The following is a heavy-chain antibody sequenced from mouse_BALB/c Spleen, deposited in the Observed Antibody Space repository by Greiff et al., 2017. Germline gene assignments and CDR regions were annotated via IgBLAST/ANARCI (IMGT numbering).Heavy chain of an antibody. V-gene: IGHV5-6*01. CDR1: GFTFSSYG. CDR2: ISSGGSYT. Sequence: EVHLVESGGDLVKPGGSLKLSCAASGFTFSSYGMSWVRQTPDKRLEWVATISSGGSYTYYPDSVKGRFTISRDNAKNTLYLQMSSLKSEDTAMYYCERHARYGSSCSWYFDVWGAGTTVTVSS. D-gene: IGHD1-1*01. J-gene: IGHJ1*01. CDR3: ERHARYGSSCSWYFDV.